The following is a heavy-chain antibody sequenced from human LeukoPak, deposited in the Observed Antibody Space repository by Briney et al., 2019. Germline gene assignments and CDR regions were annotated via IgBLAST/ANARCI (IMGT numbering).Heavy chain of an antibody. CDR3: ARARGTSNFDY. V-gene: IGHV3-30*04. D-gene: IGHD2-15*01. Sequence: GGSLRLSCAASGFTFSSYAMHWVRQAPGKGLEWVAVISYDGSNKYYADSVKGRFTISRDNSKNTLYLQMNGLRAEDTAVYYCARARGTSNFDYWGQATLVTVSS. CDR2: ISYDGSNK. CDR1: GFTFSSYA. J-gene: IGHJ4*02.